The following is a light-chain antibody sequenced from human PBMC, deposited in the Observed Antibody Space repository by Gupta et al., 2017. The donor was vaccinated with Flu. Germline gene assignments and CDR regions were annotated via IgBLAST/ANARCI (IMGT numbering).Light chain of an antibody. V-gene: IGLV3-21*02. CDR3: QVWDSSTDQWV. CDR2: EDR. CDR1: NFGREG. Sequence: GGDNFGREGVHWYQQKSGQAPVLVVYEDRFRPSGIPERFSGSNSANTATLTISRAEAGDEADYYCQVWDSSTDQWVFGGGTKVTVL. J-gene: IGLJ3*02.